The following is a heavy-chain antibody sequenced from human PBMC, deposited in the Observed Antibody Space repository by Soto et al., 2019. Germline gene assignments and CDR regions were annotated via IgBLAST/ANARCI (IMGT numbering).Heavy chain of an antibody. CDR3: AREGYYDSRGYPYGMDV. V-gene: IGHV3-30-3*01. CDR1: GFNFSDYV. J-gene: IGHJ6*02. Sequence: GGSLRLSCAASGFNFSDYVVHWVRQAPGRGLEWLAFISFDGSNEYYVDFVKGRFTISRDNSKNTLYLQMNSLGADDTAVYFCAREGYYDSRGYPYGMDVWGQGTTVTVSS. D-gene: IGHD3-22*01. CDR2: ISFDGSNE.